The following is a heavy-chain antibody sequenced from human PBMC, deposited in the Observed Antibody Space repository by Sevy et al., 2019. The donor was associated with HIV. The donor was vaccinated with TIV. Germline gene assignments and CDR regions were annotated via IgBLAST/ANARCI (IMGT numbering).Heavy chain of an antibody. V-gene: IGHV3-73*01. J-gene: IGHJ3*02. CDR1: GFTFSGSA. CDR3: AKDTCSSTSCYYQDAFDI. D-gene: IGHD2-2*01. Sequence: GGSLRLSCAASGFTFSGSAMHWVRQASGKGLEWVGRIRSKANSYATAYAASVKGRFTISRDDSKNTAYLQMNSLKTEDTAVYYCAKDTCSSTSCYYQDAFDIWGQGTMVTVSS. CDR2: IRSKANSYAT.